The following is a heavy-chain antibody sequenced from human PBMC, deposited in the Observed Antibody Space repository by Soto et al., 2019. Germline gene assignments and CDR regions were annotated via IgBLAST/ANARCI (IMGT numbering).Heavy chain of an antibody. V-gene: IGHV3-21*01. D-gene: IGHD3-3*01. CDR2: ISSSSSYM. CDR1: GFTFSSYS. J-gene: IGHJ4*02. CDR3: AREPSYDFWSGYSTPYFDY. Sequence: EVQLVESGGGLVKPGGSLRLSCAASGFTFSSYSMNWVRQAPGKGLEWVSSISSSSSYMYYADSVKGRFTISRDDAKDSLYLQMNRLRDEDTAVYYCAREPSYDFWSGYSTPYFDYWGQGNLVPVSS.